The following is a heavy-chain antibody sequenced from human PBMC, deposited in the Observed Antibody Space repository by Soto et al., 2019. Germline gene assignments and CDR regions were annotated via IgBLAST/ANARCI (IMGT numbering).Heavy chain of an antibody. CDR3: ARDNWTDVWFDP. Sequence: EVQLVESGGGLVKPGGSLRLSCAASGFTFSSYSMNWVRQAPGKGLEWVSSISSSSSYIYYADSVKGRFTISRDNAKNSLYLQMNSLRAEDTAVYYCARDNWTDVWFDPWGQGTLVTVSS. CDR1: GFTFSSYS. V-gene: IGHV3-21*01. J-gene: IGHJ5*02. D-gene: IGHD1-20*01. CDR2: ISSSSSYI.